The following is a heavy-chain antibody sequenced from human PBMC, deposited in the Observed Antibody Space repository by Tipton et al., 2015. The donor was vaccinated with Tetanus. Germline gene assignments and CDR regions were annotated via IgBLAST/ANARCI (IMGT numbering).Heavy chain of an antibody. CDR2: INHSGST. CDR3: ARGREEGDCSSTSGYAGFDY. V-gene: IGHV4-34*01. CDR1: GGSFSGYY. D-gene: IGHD2-2*01. Sequence: TLSLTCAVYGGSFSGYYWSWIRQPPGKGLEWIGEINHSGSTNYNPSLKSRVTISVDTSKNQFSLKLSSVTAADTAVYYCARGREEGDCSSTSGYAGFDYWGQGTLVTVAS. J-gene: IGHJ4*02.